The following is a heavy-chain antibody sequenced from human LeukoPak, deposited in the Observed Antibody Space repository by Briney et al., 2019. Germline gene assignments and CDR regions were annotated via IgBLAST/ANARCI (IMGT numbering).Heavy chain of an antibody. CDR3: ARNTYYDFFRSHGHGHNWFDP. J-gene: IGHJ5*02. D-gene: IGHD3-3*01. CDR1: GGSLSGYY. Sequence: KASETLSLTCAVYGGSLSGYYWSWIRQPPGKGLEWIGEINHSGSTNYNPSLKSRVTISVDTSKNQFSLKLSSVTAADTAVYYCARNTYYDFFRSHGHGHNWFDPWGQGTLVTVSS. CDR2: INHSGST. V-gene: IGHV4-34*01.